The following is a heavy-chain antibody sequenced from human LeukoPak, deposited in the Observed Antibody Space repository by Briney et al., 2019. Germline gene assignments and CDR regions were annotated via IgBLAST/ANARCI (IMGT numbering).Heavy chain of an antibody. Sequence: PGRSLRLSCAASGFTFSSYAMHWVRQAPGKGLEWVAVISYDGSNKYYADSVKGRFTISRDNSKNTLYLQMNSLRAEDTAVYYCARDLGHSSSPFDYWGQGTLVTVSS. CDR3: ARDLGHSSSPFDY. CDR1: GFTFSSYA. V-gene: IGHV3-30-3*01. D-gene: IGHD6-13*01. CDR2: ISYDGSNK. J-gene: IGHJ4*02.